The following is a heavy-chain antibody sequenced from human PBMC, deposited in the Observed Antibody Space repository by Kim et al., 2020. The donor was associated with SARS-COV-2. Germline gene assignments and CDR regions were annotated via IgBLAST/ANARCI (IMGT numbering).Heavy chain of an antibody. V-gene: IGHV3-11*01. CDR3: ARDLYCTSTKCYKSLYAFDI. Sequence: GGSLRLSCVVSGFTLSDHRMSWIRRAPGKGLEWISYIGGTGGPIYYADSVRGRFTTSRDTAKSSLFLQMDSLRAEDTAVYYCARDLYCTSTKCYKSLYAFDIWGQGTMVTVSS. CDR1: GFTLSDHR. J-gene: IGHJ3*02. D-gene: IGHD2-2*01. CDR2: IGGTGGPI.